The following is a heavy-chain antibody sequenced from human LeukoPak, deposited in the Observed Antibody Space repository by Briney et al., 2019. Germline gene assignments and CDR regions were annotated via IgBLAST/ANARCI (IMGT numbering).Heavy chain of an antibody. V-gene: IGHV3-30*18. Sequence: GGSLRLSCAASGFTFSSYAMSWVRQAPGKGLEWVAVISYDGSNKYYADSVKGRFTISRDNSKNTLYLQMNSLRAEDTAVYYCAKDGTYYYDSSGYQFDYWGQGTLVTVSS. J-gene: IGHJ4*02. CDR3: AKDGTYYYDSSGYQFDY. CDR2: ISYDGSNK. D-gene: IGHD3-22*01. CDR1: GFTFSSYA.